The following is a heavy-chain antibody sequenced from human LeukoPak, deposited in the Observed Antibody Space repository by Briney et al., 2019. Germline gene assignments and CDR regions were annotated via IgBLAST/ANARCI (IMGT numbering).Heavy chain of an antibody. CDR1: RGSISSYY. Sequence: SETLSLTCTVSRGSISSYYWSWIRQPPGKGLEWIGYIYYTGSTNYNPSLKSRVTISVDTSKNQFSLKLSSVTAADTAVYYCARADSGSYYSNYYYYMDVWGKGTTVTVSS. J-gene: IGHJ6*03. CDR2: IYYTGST. D-gene: IGHD1-26*01. CDR3: ARADSGSYYSNYYYYMDV. V-gene: IGHV4-59*01.